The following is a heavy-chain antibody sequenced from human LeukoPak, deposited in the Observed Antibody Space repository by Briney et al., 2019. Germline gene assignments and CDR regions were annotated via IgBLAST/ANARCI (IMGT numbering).Heavy chain of an antibody. CDR3: ARGQWLARHYYYMDV. V-gene: IGHV1-69*05. Sequence: GASVKVSCKASGGTFSSYAISWVRQAPGQGLEWTGRIIPIFGTANYAQKFQGRVTITTDESTSTAYMELSSLRSEDTAVYYCARGQWLARHYYYMDVWGKGTTVTVSS. J-gene: IGHJ6*03. D-gene: IGHD6-19*01. CDR2: IIPIFGTA. CDR1: GGTFSSYA.